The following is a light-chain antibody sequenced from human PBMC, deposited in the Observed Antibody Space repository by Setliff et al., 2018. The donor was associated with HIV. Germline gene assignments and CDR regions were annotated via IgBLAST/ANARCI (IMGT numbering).Light chain of an antibody. CDR2: DVT. CDR1: RSNVGTFNL. J-gene: IGLJ1*01. Sequence: QSVLAQPASVSGSPGQSITLSCTGTRSNVGTFNLVSWYQQHPGKAPKLLIYDVTKRPSGVPDRFSGSKSANAASLTISGLQAEDEADYYCCSSAGTYTSFFVFGTGTKVTVL. V-gene: IGLV2-11*01. CDR3: CSSAGTYTSFFV.